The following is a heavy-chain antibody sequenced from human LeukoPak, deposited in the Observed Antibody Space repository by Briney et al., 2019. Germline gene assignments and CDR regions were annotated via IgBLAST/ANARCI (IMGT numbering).Heavy chain of an antibody. CDR2: IYYSGST. Sequence: SETLSPTCTVSGGSISSYYWSWIRQPPGKGLEWIGYIYYSGSTNYNPSLKSRVTISVDTSKNQFSLKLSSVTAADTAVYYCARNGYDFWSGYYSYYYYGMDVWGQGTTVTVSS. J-gene: IGHJ6*02. D-gene: IGHD3-3*01. CDR3: ARNGYDFWSGYYSYYYYGMDV. CDR1: GGSISSYY. V-gene: IGHV4-59*01.